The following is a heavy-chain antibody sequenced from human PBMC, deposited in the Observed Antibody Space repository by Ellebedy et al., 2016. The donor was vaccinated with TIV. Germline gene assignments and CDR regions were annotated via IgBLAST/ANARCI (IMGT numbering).Heavy chain of an antibody. D-gene: IGHD3-16*01. CDR1: GWSFSGYY. J-gene: IGHJ6*02. V-gene: IGHV4-59*12. CDR3: ARDNGEGETGVYYHYYGMDV. CDR2: IYYSGIT. Sequence: MPSETLSLTCAVYGWSFSGYYWSWIRQPPGKGLEWIGYIYYSGITNYNPSLKSRVTISVETSKNQFSLKLRSVTAADTAVYYCARDNGEGETGVYYHYYGMDVWGQGTTVTVSS.